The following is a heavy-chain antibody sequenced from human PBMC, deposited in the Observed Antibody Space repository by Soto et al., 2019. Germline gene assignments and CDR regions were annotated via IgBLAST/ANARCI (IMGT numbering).Heavy chain of an antibody. V-gene: IGHV4-34*01. CDR3: ARGRYSGFNYYYNAMDV. Sequence: SETLSLTCAVYGGSFSGYYWSWIRQPPGKGLEWIGEINHSGSTNYNPSLKSRVTISVDTSKNQFSLKLSSVTAADTAVYYCARGRYSGFNYYYNAMDVWGQGTTVTVSS. D-gene: IGHD1-1*01. J-gene: IGHJ6*02. CDR2: INHSGST. CDR1: GGSFSGYY.